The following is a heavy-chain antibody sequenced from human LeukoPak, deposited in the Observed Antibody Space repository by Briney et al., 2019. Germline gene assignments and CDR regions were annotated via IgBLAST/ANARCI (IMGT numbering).Heavy chain of an antibody. Sequence: ASVKVSCKASGYTLTSYGISWVRQAPGQGLEWMGWISAYNGNTNYAQKLQGRVTMTTDTSTSTAYMELRSLRSDDTAVYYCTAHYYDIFTGYFNWFDPWGQGTLVTVSS. J-gene: IGHJ5*02. CDR2: ISAYNGNT. D-gene: IGHD3-9*01. CDR1: GYTLTSYG. V-gene: IGHV1-18*04. CDR3: TAHYYDIFTGYFNWFDP.